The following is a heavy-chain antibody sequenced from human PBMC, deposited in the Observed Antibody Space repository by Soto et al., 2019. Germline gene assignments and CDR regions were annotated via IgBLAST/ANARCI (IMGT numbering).Heavy chain of an antibody. CDR1: GGTFSSYA. J-gene: IGHJ4*02. V-gene: IGHV1-69*11. CDR3: APDLAGRYSFAS. Sequence: QVQLVQSGAEVKKPGSSVKVSCKASGGTFSSYAISWVRQAPGQGLEWRGGIIPIHGTANYAQKFQGRVTIPAHDHTRPLYRDLSSLRSDATAVYYFAPDLAGRYSFASWCQGPLVTVSS. CDR2: IIPIHGTA. D-gene: IGHD6-13*01.